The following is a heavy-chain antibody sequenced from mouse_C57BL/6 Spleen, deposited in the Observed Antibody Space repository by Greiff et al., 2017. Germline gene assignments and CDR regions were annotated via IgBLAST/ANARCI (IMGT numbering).Heavy chain of an antibody. D-gene: IGHD2-3*01. CDR2: INYDGSST. CDR3: ARAADGPWYFDV. CDR1: GFTFSDYY. J-gene: IGHJ1*03. V-gene: IGHV5-16*01. Sequence: VQLKESEGGLVQPGSSMKLSCTASGFTFSDYYMAWVRQVPEKGLEWVANINYDGSSTYYLDSLKSRFIISRDNAKNILYLQMSSLKSEDTATYYCARAADGPWYFDVWGTGTTVTVSS.